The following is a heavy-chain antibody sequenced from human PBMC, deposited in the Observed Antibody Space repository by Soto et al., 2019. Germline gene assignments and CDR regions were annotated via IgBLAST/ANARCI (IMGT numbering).Heavy chain of an antibody. V-gene: IGHV4-59*08. Sequence: SETLSLTCTVSGGSISSYYWSWIRQPPGKGLEWIGYIYYSGSTNYNPSLKSRVTISVDTSKNQFSLKLSSVTAADTAVYYCARALIWFGELDYYYYYMDVWGKGTTVTVSS. CDR2: IYYSGST. D-gene: IGHD3-10*01. CDR3: ARALIWFGELDYYYYYMDV. CDR1: GGSISSYY. J-gene: IGHJ6*03.